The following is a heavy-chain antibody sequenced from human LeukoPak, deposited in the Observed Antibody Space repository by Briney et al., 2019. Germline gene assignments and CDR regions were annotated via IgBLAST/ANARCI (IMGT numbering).Heavy chain of an antibody. Sequence: GGSLRLSCAASGFTFSSYGMHWVRQAPGKGLDWVAITSYDGSNKYYADSVKGRFTISRDNSKNTVYLQMNSLRAEDTAVYYCARVMVGATYAEYFQHWGQGTLVTVSS. J-gene: IGHJ1*01. V-gene: IGHV3-30*03. CDR1: GFTFSSYG. D-gene: IGHD1-26*01. CDR2: TSYDGSNK. CDR3: ARVMVGATYAEYFQH.